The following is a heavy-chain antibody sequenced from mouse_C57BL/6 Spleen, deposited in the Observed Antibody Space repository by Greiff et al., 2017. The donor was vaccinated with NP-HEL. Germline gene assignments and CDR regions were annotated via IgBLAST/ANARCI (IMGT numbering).Heavy chain of an antibody. CDR1: GYTFTSYW. D-gene: IGHD1-1*01. Sequence: QVQLKESGAELVRPGTSVKLSCKASGYTFTSYWMHWVKQRPGQGLEWIGVIDPSDSYTNYNQKFKGKATLTVDTSSSTAYMQLSSLTSEDSAVYYCARNYEDYFDYWGQGTTLTVSS. CDR2: IDPSDSYT. J-gene: IGHJ2*01. V-gene: IGHV1-59*01. CDR3: ARNYEDYFDY.